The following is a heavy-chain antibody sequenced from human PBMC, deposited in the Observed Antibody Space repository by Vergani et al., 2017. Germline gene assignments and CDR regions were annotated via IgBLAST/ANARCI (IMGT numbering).Heavy chain of an antibody. J-gene: IGHJ6*03. CDR1: GFTFSSYW. Sequence: EVQLVESGGGLVQPGGSLRLSCAASGFTFSSYWMSWVRQAPGKGLEWVANIKQDGSEKYYVDSVKGRFTISRDNAKNSLYLQMNSLRAEDTAVYDCARDSDILTGFYYMDVWGKGTTVTVSS. D-gene: IGHD3-9*01. CDR2: IKQDGSEK. V-gene: IGHV3-7*01. CDR3: ARDSDILTGFYYMDV.